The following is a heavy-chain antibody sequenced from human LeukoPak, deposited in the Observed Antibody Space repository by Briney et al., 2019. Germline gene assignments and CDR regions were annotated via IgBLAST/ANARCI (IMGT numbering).Heavy chain of an antibody. Sequence: SETLSLTCTVSAGSISSGSYYWGWIRQPPGKGLEWIGSIYYSGIIYYNPSLKSRVTISVDTSKNQFSLNLSSVTAADTAVYYCARQSRSGGPGDYWGQGTLVTVSS. CDR2: IYYSGII. J-gene: IGHJ4*02. D-gene: IGHD2-15*01. CDR3: ARQSRSGGPGDY. V-gene: IGHV4-39*01. CDR1: AGSISSGSYY.